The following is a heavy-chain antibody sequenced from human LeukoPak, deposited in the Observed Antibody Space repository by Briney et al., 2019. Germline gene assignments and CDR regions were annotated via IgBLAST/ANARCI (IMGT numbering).Heavy chain of an antibody. J-gene: IGHJ4*02. Sequence: ASVKVSCRASGYSFTSYFMHWVRQAPGQGLEWMGIINVNVGSTSYAQRFQGGVTMTRDTSTATVYMELSGLSSEDTAVYYCAKDRAAVVPYYFDSWGLGTLVTVSS. CDR3: AKDRAAVVPYYFDS. CDR1: GYSFTSYF. D-gene: IGHD3-10*01. V-gene: IGHV1-46*01. CDR2: INVNVGST.